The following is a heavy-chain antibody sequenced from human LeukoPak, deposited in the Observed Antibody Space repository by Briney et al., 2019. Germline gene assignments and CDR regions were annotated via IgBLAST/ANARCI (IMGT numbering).Heavy chain of an antibody. V-gene: IGHV3-11*04. CDR3: AKDPSYDSSGYFGDY. J-gene: IGHJ4*02. D-gene: IGHD3-22*01. CDR2: ITGGGSTK. CDR1: GFTFSDYY. Sequence: SGGSLRLSCAASGFTFSDYYMSWIRLAPGKGLEWISYITGGGSTKYYTDSVKGRFTISRDNAKNSLYLQMNSLRAEDTAVYYCAKDPSYDSSGYFGDYWGQGTLVTVSS.